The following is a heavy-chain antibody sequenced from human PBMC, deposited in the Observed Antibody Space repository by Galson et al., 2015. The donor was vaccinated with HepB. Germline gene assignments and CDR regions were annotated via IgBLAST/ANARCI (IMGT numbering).Heavy chain of an antibody. D-gene: IGHD6-13*01. V-gene: IGHV1-18*01. J-gene: IGHJ4*02. CDR1: GYTFSNYG. CDR3: ARDRRAAAGIHY. CDR2: ISVYNGNT. Sequence: SVKVSCKASGYTFSNYGINWVRQAPGQGLEWMGWISVYNGNTKYAQKLQGRVIVTTDTSTSTAYMELRSLRSDDTAVYYCARDRRAAAGIHYWGQGILVTVSS.